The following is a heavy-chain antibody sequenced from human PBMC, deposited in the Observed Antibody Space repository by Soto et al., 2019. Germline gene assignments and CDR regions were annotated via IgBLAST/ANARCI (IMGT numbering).Heavy chain of an antibody. D-gene: IGHD3-3*01. Sequence: SVKVSCKTSGVTFSSCAISWVRQAPGQGLEWMGCIIPIFGTANYAQKFQGRVTITADESTSTAYMELSSLRSEDTAVYYCARDGRITIFGVVITLDYYYGMDVWGQ. CDR2: IIPIFGTA. J-gene: IGHJ6*02. CDR1: GVTFSSCA. CDR3: ARDGRITIFGVVITLDYYYGMDV. V-gene: IGHV1-69*13.